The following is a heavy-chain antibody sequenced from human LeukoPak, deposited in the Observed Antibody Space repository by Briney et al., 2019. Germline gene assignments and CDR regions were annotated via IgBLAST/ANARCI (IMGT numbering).Heavy chain of an antibody. D-gene: IGHD3/OR15-3a*01. V-gene: IGHV3-53*01. CDR1: GFTVSSNY. J-gene: IGHJ4*02. CDR3: ARIDDFARDYFDY. CDR2: MYSGGST. Sequence: GGSLRLSCAASGFTVSSNYMSWVRQAPGKGLEWVSVMYSGGSTYYADSVKGRFTISRDISKNTVYLRMNNLRAEDTAVYYCARIDDFARDYFDYWGQGTLVTVSS.